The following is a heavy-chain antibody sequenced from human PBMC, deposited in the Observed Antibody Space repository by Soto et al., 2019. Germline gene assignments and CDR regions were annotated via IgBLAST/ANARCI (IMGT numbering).Heavy chain of an antibody. J-gene: IGHJ4*02. Sequence: EVLLVESGGGLVQPGGSLKLSCAASGFVFKDSSINWVRRASGKGLEWIGRIRDRAYNYATAYAASVKGRFTISRDDSNNMAYLQMNGLETEDTAIYYCTRLISAAQDYWGQGTLVTVSS. D-gene: IGHD3-10*01. CDR1: GFVFKDSS. V-gene: IGHV3-73*01. CDR2: IRDRAYNYAT. CDR3: TRLISAAQDY.